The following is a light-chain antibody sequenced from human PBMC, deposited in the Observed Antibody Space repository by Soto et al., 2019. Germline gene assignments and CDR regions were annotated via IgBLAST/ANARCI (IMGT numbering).Light chain of an antibody. V-gene: IGKV3-15*01. J-gene: IGKJ1*01. Sequence: EILMTQSPSTLSASVGDRVTISCRASQNISSSLAWYQQKPGKAPRLLIYGASTRDSGIPARFSGSGSGTEFTLTISSLQSEDFAVYYCQQYNNWPPWTFGQGTKVDI. CDR3: QQYNNWPPWT. CDR2: GAS. CDR1: QNISSS.